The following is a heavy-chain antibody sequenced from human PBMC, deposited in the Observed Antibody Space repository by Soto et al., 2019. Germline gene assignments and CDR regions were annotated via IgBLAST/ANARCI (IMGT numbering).Heavy chain of an antibody. D-gene: IGHD5-18*01. J-gene: IGHJ4*02. Sequence: QLQLQESGPGLVKPSETLSLTCTVSGGSISSSSYYWGWIRQPPGKGLEWIGSIYYSGSTYYNPSLKSRVTISVDTSKNQFPLKLSSVTAADTAVYYCARQYRKRVQLWLKRGQHIDYWGQGTLVTVSS. CDR2: IYYSGST. V-gene: IGHV4-39*01. CDR3: ARQYRKRVQLWLKRGQHIDY. CDR1: GGSISSSSYY.